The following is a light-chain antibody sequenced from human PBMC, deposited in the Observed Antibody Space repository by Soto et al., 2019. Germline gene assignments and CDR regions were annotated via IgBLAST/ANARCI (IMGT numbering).Light chain of an antibody. CDR1: QSLVYTNGNTY. CDR2: KVS. V-gene: IGKV2-30*01. J-gene: IGKJ1*01. CDR3: MQGTHVPRT. Sequence: DVVVTQSPLSLPVTLGQPASISCRSSQSLVYTNGNTYLAWFQQRPGQSPRRLMYKVSIRDSGVPDRFSGSGSGTEFTLTISRVEAEDVGVYYCMQGTHVPRTFGQGTKVEIK.